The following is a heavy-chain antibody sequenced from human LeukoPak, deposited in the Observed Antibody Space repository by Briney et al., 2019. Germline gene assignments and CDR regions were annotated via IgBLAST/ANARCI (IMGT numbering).Heavy chain of an antibody. J-gene: IGHJ5*02. CDR2: IYTSGST. D-gene: IGHD3-22*01. CDR1: GGSISSYY. CDR3: ARSYYDSSGYGYRFDP. V-gene: IGHV4-4*07. Sequence: SETLSLTCTVSGGSISSYYWSWIRQPAGKGLEWIGRIYTSGSTNYNPPLKSRVTMSVDTSKNQFSLKLSSVTAADTAVYYCARSYYDSSGYGYRFDPWGQGTLVTVSS.